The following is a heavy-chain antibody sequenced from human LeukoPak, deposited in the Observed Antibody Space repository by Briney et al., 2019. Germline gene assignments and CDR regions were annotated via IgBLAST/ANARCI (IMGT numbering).Heavy chain of an antibody. J-gene: IGHJ3*02. CDR3: TTGLWAVAGRDAFDI. Sequence: GGSLRLSCAASGFTFSSYWMSWVRQAPGKGLEWVGRIKSKTDGGTTDYAAPVKGRFTISKDDSKNTLYLQMNSLKTEDTAVYYCTTGLWAVAGRDAFDIWGQGTMVTVSS. CDR1: GFTFSSYW. D-gene: IGHD6-19*01. CDR2: IKSKTDGGTT. V-gene: IGHV3-15*01.